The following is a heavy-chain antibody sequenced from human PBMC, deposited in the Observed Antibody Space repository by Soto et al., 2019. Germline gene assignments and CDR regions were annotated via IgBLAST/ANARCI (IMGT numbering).Heavy chain of an antibody. J-gene: IGHJ4*02. CDR3: ATEASGDFDY. D-gene: IGHD2-15*01. V-gene: IGHV1-3*01. Sequence: QVQLVQSGAEVKKPGASVKVSCKASGYTFTSYAMHWVRQAPGQRLEWMGWINAGNGNTKYSQKFQGRVTITRDTSASTPYMELSSLRSEDTAVYYCATEASGDFDYWGQGTLVTVSS. CDR2: INAGNGNT. CDR1: GYTFTSYA.